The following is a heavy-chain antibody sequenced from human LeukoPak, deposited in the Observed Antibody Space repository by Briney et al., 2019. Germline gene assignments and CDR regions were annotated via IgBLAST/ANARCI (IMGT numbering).Heavy chain of an antibody. CDR3: ARVNTYYYGSGVSRAFHM. Sequence: ASVKVSCKASGYTFTSYYMHWVRQAPGQGLEWMGIINPSGGSTSYAQKFQGRVSMTRNTSTATAYMGLSSLKSEDTAVYYCARVNTYYYGSGVSRAFHMWGQGTMVTVSS. CDR1: GYTFTSYY. V-gene: IGHV1-46*01. J-gene: IGHJ3*02. CDR2: INPSGGST. D-gene: IGHD3-10*01.